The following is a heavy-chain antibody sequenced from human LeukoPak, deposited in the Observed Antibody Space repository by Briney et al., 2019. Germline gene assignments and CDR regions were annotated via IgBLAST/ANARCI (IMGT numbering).Heavy chain of an antibody. V-gene: IGHV4-61*08. D-gene: IGHD3-10*01. J-gene: IGHJ4*02. CDR3: ARRNRSGSYDY. Sequence: SETLSLTCTVSGGSDSSGAYHWSWIRQPPGKGLEWIGYVYYSGSTKYNPSLKSRVTISVDTSKNQFSLKLSSVTAADTAVYYCARRNRSGSYDYWGQGTLVTVSS. CDR2: VYYSGST. CDR1: GGSDSSGAYH.